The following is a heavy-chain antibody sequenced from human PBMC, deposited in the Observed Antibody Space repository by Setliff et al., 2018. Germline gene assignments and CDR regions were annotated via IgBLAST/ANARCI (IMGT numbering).Heavy chain of an antibody. D-gene: IGHD2-15*01. CDR1: GGSFSSYG. CDR2: TIPMFGTT. J-gene: IGHJ5*02. CDR3: ARDSPEMVAPPAAHCFDP. Sequence: SVKVSCKASGGSFSSYGITWVRQAPGQGLEWMGGTIPMFGTTNYAQKFQGRVTIITDESTSTAYMELSSLRSEDTAVYYCARDSPEMVAPPAAHCFDPWGQGTLVTVPQ. V-gene: IGHV1-69*05.